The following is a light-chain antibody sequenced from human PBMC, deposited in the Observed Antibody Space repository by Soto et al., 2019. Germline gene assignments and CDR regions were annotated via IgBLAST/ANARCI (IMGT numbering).Light chain of an antibody. J-gene: IGKJ3*01. CDR3: QQYGVSPLT. CDR1: QNVYINS. Sequence: EMVLTQSQGTLSLPQGERVTLSCRASQNVYINSLAWYQQKPGQTPRLLIYGASTRAAAVPDRFSGSGSGTDFALSIDGLEPEDFAIYYCQQYGVSPLTFGPGTRVD. V-gene: IGKV3-20*01. CDR2: GAS.